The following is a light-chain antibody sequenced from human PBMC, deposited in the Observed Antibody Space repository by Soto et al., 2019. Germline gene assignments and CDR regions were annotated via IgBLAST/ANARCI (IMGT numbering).Light chain of an antibody. CDR1: QSVRDN. Sequence: EILLTQSPATLAVSPGEGATLSCRASQSVRDNLAWYQQKPGQAPRLLIYRASTRTTGVPARFSGSGSGTEFTLTISSLPSEDVSVYFCQHYNFWPHTFGQGTKLEIK. V-gene: IGKV3-15*01. J-gene: IGKJ2*01. CDR2: RAS. CDR3: QHYNFWPHT.